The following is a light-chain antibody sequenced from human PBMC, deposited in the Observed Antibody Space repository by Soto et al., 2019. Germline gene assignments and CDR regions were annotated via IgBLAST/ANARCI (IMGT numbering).Light chain of an antibody. CDR2: SNN. CDR3: ASWDDRLGAVI. J-gene: IGLJ2*01. Sequence: QSVLTQPPSASGTPGQRVTISCSGSRSNIGGTNYAYWYQQLPGAAPKLLMHSNNLRPSGVPERISGSKFGTAASLAISGLRSEDEAVYYCASWDDRLGAVIFGGGTKVTVL. V-gene: IGLV1-47*02. CDR1: RSNIGGTNY.